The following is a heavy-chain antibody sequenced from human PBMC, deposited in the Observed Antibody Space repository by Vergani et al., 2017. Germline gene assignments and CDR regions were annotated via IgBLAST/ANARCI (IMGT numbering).Heavy chain of an antibody. CDR2: ISSSGSTI. D-gene: IGHD3-10*01. Sequence: QVQLVESGGGLVKPGGSLRLSCAASGFTFSDYYMSWIRQAPGKGLEWVSYISSSGSTIYYADSVKGRFTISRDNAKNSLYLQMNSLRAEDTAVYYCARASEGSGSYLPLYYYYYMDVWGKGTTVTVSS. CDR1: GFTFSDYY. V-gene: IGHV3-11*01. J-gene: IGHJ6*03. CDR3: ARASEGSGSYLPLYYYYYMDV.